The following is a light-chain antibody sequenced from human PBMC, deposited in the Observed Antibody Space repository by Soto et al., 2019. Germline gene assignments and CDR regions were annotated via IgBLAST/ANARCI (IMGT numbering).Light chain of an antibody. CDR2: GAS. V-gene: IGKV3-15*01. J-gene: IGKJ2*01. CDR3: QQYNNWPPNT. CDR1: QSVSSN. Sequence: EIVMTQSPATLSVSPGERATLSCRASQSVSSNLAWYQKKPGQAPRLLIYGASTRATGIPARFSGSGSGTDFTLTISSLQSEDFAVYYCQQYNNWPPNTFGQGTKLEIK.